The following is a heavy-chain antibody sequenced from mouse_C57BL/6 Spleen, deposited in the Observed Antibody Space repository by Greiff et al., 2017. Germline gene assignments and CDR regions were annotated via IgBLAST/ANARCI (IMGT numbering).Heavy chain of an antibody. CDR2: IDPSDSYT. D-gene: IGHD2-12*01. CDR1: GYTFTSYW. Sequence: VQLQQPGAELVMPGASVKLSCKASGYTFTSYWMHWVKQRPGQGLEWIGEIDPSDSYTNYNQKFKGKSTLTVDKSSSTAYMQLSSLTSEDSAVYYCARDYYSGNWFAYWGQGTLVTVSA. J-gene: IGHJ3*01. V-gene: IGHV1-69*01. CDR3: ARDYYSGNWFAY.